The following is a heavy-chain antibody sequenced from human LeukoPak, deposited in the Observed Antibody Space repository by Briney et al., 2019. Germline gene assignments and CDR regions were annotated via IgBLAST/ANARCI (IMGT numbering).Heavy chain of an antibody. CDR3: ARDLSSTANWEFDY. CDR1: GYTFTGYF. V-gene: IGHV1-2*06. Sequence: ASVKVSCKASGYTFTGYFIHWVLQAPGRGLEWMGRINLNSGGAEYEQNFQGRVTMTRDTSINTAYMTLSGLTFDDTAMYYCARDLSSTANWEFDYWGQGTVVTVSS. J-gene: IGHJ4*02. D-gene: IGHD7-27*01. CDR2: INLNSGGA.